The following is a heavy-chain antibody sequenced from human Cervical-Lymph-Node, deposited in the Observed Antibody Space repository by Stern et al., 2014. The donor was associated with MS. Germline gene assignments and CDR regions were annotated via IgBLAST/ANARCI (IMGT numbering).Heavy chain of an antibody. J-gene: IGHJ4*02. CDR3: ARGGAVAGAVDY. CDR2: IYYSGST. D-gene: IGHD6-19*01. V-gene: IGHV4-59*01. CDR1: GGSISSYY. Sequence: QVQLQESGPGLVKPSETLSLTCTVSGGSISSYYWSWIRQPRGKGLEWIGYIYYSGSTNYNPSLKSRVTISVDTSKNQFSLKLSSVTAADTAVYYCARGGAVAGAVDYWGQGTLVTVSS.